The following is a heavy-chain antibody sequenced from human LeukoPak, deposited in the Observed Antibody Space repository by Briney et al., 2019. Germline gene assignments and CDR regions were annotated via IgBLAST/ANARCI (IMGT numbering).Heavy chain of an antibody. J-gene: IGHJ4*02. CDR3: ARDLYSGAPGQVRIYY. CDR1: GFTFYDYG. D-gene: IGHD3-10*01. V-gene: IGHV3-20*04. CDR2: IHWDGGSR. Sequence: GGSLRLSCAASGFTFYDYGMRWVRQAPGKGLEWVSGIHWDGGSRGHADSVRGRFTISRDTAKNSLFLQMNSLRAEDTAFYYCARDLYSGAPGQVRIYYWGRGTLVTVSS.